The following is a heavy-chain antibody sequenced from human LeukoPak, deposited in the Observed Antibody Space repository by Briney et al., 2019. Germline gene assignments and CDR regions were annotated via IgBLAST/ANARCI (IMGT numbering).Heavy chain of an antibody. CDR2: IKSKSDGGTT. J-gene: IGHJ4*02. CDR3: TTEVRLDYSGSGSSPPFDY. D-gene: IGHD3-10*01. CDR1: GFTVNNAW. Sequence: GGSLRLSCAASGFTVNNAWMSWVRQAPGKGLEWVGRIKSKSDGGTTDYAAPVKGRFTISRDDSKNTLYLQMKSLKTEDTAVYYCTTEVRLDYSGSGSSPPFDYWGQGTLVTVSS. V-gene: IGHV3-15*01.